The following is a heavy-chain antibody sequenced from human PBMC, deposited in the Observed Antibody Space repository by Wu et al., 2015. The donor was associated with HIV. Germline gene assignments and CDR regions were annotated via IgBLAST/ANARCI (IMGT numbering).Heavy chain of an antibody. D-gene: IGHD1-26*01. J-gene: IGHJ4*02. Sequence: QVQLVQSGAEVKKPGSSVKVSCKSSGDTFNSYTYNWVRQVPGQGLEWMGWISAYNYNRKYAQNVQGRLTMTTDTSTSTAYMELRSLRSDDTAMYYCARVPSGSSPHFDYWGQGTLVTVSS. V-gene: IGHV1-18*01. CDR2: ISAYNYNR. CDR1: GDTFNSYT. CDR3: ARVPSGSSPHFDY.